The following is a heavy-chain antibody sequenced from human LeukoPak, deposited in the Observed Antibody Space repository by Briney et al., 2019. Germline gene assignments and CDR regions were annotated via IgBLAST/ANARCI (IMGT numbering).Heavy chain of an antibody. V-gene: IGHV1-69*13. D-gene: IGHD3-10*01. CDR2: IIPIFGIA. CDR1: GGTFSSYA. Sequence: SVKVSCKASGGTFSSYAISWVRQAPGQGLEWMGGIIPIFGIANYAQKFQGRVTITADESTSTAYMELSSLRSEDTAVYYCARAPMVRGVIIAFDIWGQGTMVTVSS. J-gene: IGHJ3*02. CDR3: ARAPMVRGVIIAFDI.